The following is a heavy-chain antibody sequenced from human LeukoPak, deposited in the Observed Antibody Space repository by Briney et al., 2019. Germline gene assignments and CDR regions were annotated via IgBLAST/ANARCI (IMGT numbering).Heavy chain of an antibody. CDR1: GFTFSSYA. Sequence: PGGSLRLSCAASGFTFSSYAMSWVRQAPGKGLEGVSAISGSGGSTYYADSVKGRFTISRDNSKNTLYLQMNSLRAEDTAVHYCAKTFVVVPAALTVGWFDPWGQGTLVTVSS. V-gene: IGHV3-23*01. J-gene: IGHJ5*02. CDR2: ISGSGGST. CDR3: AKTFVVVPAALTVGWFDP. D-gene: IGHD2-2*01.